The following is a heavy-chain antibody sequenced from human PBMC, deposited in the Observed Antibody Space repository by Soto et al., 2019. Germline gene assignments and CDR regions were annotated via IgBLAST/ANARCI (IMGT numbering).Heavy chain of an antibody. V-gene: IGHV5-51*01. J-gene: IGHJ3*01. CDR1: GYSFAGYW. D-gene: IGHD3-10*01. CDR3: ARLPGVRGVFDGFNV. Sequence: LKISCKGSGYSFAGYWIGWVRQMPGKGLDWMGVIYPGDSDTRYSPSFHGQVTISADKSISTAYLQWSSLKASDTAMYFCARLPGVRGVFDGFNVWGQGTMVTVSS. CDR2: IYPGDSDT.